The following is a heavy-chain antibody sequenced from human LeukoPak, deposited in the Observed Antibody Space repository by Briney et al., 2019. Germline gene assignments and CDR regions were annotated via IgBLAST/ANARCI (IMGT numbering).Heavy chain of an antibody. CDR1: GFTFDDYA. CDR3: ARVTNYSSSST. D-gene: IGHD6-6*01. Sequence: GGSLRLSCAVSGFTFDDYAMHWVRQAPGKGLEWVSGISWNSGSIDYADSVKGRFTISRDNSKNTLYLQMNSLRAEDTAVYYCARVTNYSSSSTWGQGTLVTVSS. V-gene: IGHV3-9*01. CDR2: ISWNSGSI. J-gene: IGHJ4*02.